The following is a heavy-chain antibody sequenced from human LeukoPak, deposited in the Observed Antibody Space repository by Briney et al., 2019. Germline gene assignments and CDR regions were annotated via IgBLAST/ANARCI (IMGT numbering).Heavy chain of an antibody. CDR1: GYTFTSYG. D-gene: IGHD3-22*01. Sequence: GASVKVSCKASGYTFTSYGISWVRQAPGQGLEWMGWVSTYNGNTKYAQNLQGRVTTTTDTSTSTAYMELSSLRSEDTAVYYCARPLFYYYDSPWGMDVWGQGTAVTVSS. V-gene: IGHV1-18*01. CDR2: VSTYNGNT. J-gene: IGHJ6*02. CDR3: ARPLFYYYDSPWGMDV.